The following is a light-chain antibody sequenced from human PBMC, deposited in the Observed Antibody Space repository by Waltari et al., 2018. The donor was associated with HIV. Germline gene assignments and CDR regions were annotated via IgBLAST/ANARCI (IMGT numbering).Light chain of an antibody. V-gene: IGLV2-8*01. Sequence: QSALTQPPSASGSPGQSVTISCTGTSSDVGGYNYVSWYQHHPGKAPKLIIYEVSKLPSGVPDRFSGSKSGSTASLTVSGLQAEDEADYYCSSYAGSNNRWVFGGGTKLTAL. CDR2: EVS. CDR3: SSYAGSNNRWV. CDR1: SSDVGGYNY. J-gene: IGLJ3*02.